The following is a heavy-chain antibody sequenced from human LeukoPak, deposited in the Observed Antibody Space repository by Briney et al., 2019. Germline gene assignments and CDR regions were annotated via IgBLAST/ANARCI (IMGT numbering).Heavy chain of an antibody. J-gene: IGHJ4*02. CDR1: GFTFSDYY. CDR3: ARAIGQRWLQLTGDY. D-gene: IGHD5-24*01. V-gene: IGHV3-11*01. Sequence: GGSLRLSCAASGFTFSDYYMGWIRQAPGEGLEWVSYISSSGSTIYYADSVKGRFTISRDNAKNSLYLQMNSLRAEDTAVYYCARAIGQRWLQLTGDYWGQGTLVTVSS. CDR2: ISSSGSTI.